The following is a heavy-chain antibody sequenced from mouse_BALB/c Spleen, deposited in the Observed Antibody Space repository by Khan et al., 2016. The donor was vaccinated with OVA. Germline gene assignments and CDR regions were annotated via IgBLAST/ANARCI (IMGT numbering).Heavy chain of an antibody. CDR1: GYSITSDYA. CDR2: ISYSGRT. V-gene: IGHV3-2*02. J-gene: IGHJ2*01. CDR3: ARSVTITTVVATDFDY. Sequence: EVQLQESGPGLVKPSQSLSLTCTVTGYSITSDYAWNWIRQFPGNKLEWMGYISYSGRTSYNPSLQSRISITRDTSKTPFFLQLNSVTTDDTATYYCARSVTITTVVATDFDYWGQGTTLTVSS. D-gene: IGHD1-1*01.